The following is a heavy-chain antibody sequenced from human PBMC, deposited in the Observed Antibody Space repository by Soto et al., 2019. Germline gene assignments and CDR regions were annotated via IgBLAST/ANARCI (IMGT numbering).Heavy chain of an antibody. CDR2: ISGSGGST. Sequence: GGSLRLSCAASGFTFSSYAMSWVRQAPGKGLEWVSAISGSGGSTYYADSVKGRFTISRDNSKNTLYLQMNSLRAEDTAVYYCAKGLTGEERAQGPADYYGMDVWGQGTTVTVSS. CDR1: GFTFSSYA. V-gene: IGHV3-23*01. CDR3: AKGLTGEERAQGPADYYGMDV. D-gene: IGHD3-10*01. J-gene: IGHJ6*02.